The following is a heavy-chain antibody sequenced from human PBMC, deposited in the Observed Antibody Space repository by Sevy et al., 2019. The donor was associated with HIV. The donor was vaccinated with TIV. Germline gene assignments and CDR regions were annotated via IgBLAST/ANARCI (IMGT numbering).Heavy chain of an antibody. V-gene: IGHV3-74*03. CDR1: GFSFSIYW. Sequence: GGSLRLSCVASGFSFSIYWMHWVRQVPGKGLVWVSRINSDGSSTTYADSVKGRFTFSRDNAKNTLFLQMNSLRVEDTAVYYCVREGVGGYSYGFDYWGQGTLVTVSS. CDR3: VREGVGGYSYGFDY. D-gene: IGHD5-18*01. J-gene: IGHJ4*02. CDR2: INSDGSST.